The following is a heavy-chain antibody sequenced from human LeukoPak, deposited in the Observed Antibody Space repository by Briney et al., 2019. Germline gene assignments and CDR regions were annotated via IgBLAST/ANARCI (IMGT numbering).Heavy chain of an antibody. V-gene: IGHV4-39*01. J-gene: IGHJ6*03. CDR2: IYYSGST. Sequence: SETLSLTCTVSGGSISSSSYYWGWIRQPPGKGLEWIGSIYYSGSTYYNPSLKSRVTISVDTSKNQFSLKLSSVTAADTAVYYCARQLVYSSGWYPTPYYYYYYMGVWGKGTTVTISS. CDR1: GGSISSSSYY. D-gene: IGHD6-19*01. CDR3: ARQLVYSSGWYPTPYYYYYYMGV.